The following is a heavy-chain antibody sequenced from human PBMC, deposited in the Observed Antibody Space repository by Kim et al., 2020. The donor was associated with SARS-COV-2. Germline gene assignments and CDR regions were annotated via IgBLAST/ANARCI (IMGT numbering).Heavy chain of an antibody. J-gene: IGHJ4*02. CDR3: AKDIWSGGYFDY. D-gene: IGHD3-3*01. V-gene: IGHV3-43*01. Sequence: YYAYSVQGRFTISRDNSNNSLYLQMNSLRTEDTALYYCAKDIWSGGYFDYWGQGTLVTVSS.